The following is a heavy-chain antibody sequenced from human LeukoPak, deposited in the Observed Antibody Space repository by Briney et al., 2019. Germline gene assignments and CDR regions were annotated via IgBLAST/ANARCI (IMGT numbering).Heavy chain of an antibody. CDR2: IDWDDDK. CDR1: GFSLSTSGMF. Sequence: SGPTLVNPTQTLTLTCTFSGFSLSTSGMFVSWIRQPPGKALEWLARIDWDDDKYYSTSLKTRLTISKDTSKNQVVLTMTNMDPVDTATYYCAREFRGDWYFDPWGRGTLVTVSS. CDR3: AREFRGDWYFDP. D-gene: IGHD3-10*01. J-gene: IGHJ2*01. V-gene: IGHV2-70*11.